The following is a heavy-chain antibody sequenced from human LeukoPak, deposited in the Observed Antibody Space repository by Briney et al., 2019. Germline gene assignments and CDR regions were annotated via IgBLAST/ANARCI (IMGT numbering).Heavy chain of an antibody. CDR3: AKDPASGSSYYFYGMDV. Sequence: GGSLRLSCAASGLTFSSYAMHWVRQAPGKGLEWVAVMSYDGGNKYYADSVKGRFTISRDNSKNTLYLQMNSLRPEDTALYYCAKDPASGSSYYFYGMDVWGQGTTVTVSS. CDR1: GLTFSSYA. J-gene: IGHJ6*02. D-gene: IGHD1-26*01. CDR2: MSYDGGNK. V-gene: IGHV3-30*04.